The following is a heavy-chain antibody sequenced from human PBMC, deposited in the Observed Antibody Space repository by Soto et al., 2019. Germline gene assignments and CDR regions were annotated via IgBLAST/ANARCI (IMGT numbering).Heavy chain of an antibody. Sequence: GASVKVSCKASGYTFTSYGISWVRQAPGQGLEWMGWISAYNGNTNYAQKLQGRVTMTTDTSTSTAYMELRSLRSDDTAVYYCARHRYSGYDLHYYYMDVWGKGTTVTVSS. D-gene: IGHD5-12*01. J-gene: IGHJ6*03. CDR3: ARHRYSGYDLHYYYMDV. CDR1: GYTFTSYG. CDR2: ISAYNGNT. V-gene: IGHV1-18*01.